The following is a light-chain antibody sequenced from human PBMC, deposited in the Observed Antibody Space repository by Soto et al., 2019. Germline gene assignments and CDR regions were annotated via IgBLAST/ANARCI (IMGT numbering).Light chain of an antibody. Sequence: AIQVTQSPSSLSASVGDRVTISCRTSQGIRSALGWYQQKPGKVPKLLIYAASTLQSGVPSRFSGSGSGRDLTLTISSLQPEDFETYYCLLDYAYFWAFGQGTKVDIK. V-gene: IGKV1-6*01. J-gene: IGKJ1*01. CDR1: QGIRSA. CDR2: AAS. CDR3: LLDYAYFWA.